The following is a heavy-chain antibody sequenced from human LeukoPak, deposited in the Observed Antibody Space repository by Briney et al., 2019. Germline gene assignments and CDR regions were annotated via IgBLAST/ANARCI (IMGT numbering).Heavy chain of an antibody. J-gene: IGHJ4*02. CDR3: ARSLVAAAGFNFDF. D-gene: IGHD6-13*01. V-gene: IGHV1-46*01. CDR2: INPSGGST. CDR1: GYTFTSYY. Sequence: GASVKVSCKASGYTFTSYYMHWVRQAPGHGLEWMGLINPSGGSTINAQKFQGRVTMTRDMSTSTVYMELSSLRSDDTAVYYCARSLVAAAGFNFDFWGQGTLVTVSS.